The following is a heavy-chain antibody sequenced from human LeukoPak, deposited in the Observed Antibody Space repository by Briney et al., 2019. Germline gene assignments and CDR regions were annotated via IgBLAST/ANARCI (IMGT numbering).Heavy chain of an antibody. V-gene: IGHV3-7*01. CDR3: ASRKSQASDDGIY. CDR2: IKLYGSEK. CDR1: GCSISNHW. Sequence: GGSLRLSCVASGCSISNHWMNWVRLPPAKGLEWVANIKLYGSEKYYVDSVKGRFTISRDNAKNSFYMQMNYVRVEDGAMYYGASRKSQASDDGIYWGEGALVTVSS. J-gene: IGHJ4*02. D-gene: IGHD4-17*01.